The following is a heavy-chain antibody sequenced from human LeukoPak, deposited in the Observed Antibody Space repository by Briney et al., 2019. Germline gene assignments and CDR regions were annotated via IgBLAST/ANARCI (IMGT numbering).Heavy chain of an antibody. J-gene: IGHJ5*02. CDR2: ISDTGKTT. D-gene: IGHD4/OR15-4a*01. V-gene: IGHV3-23*01. Sequence: GGSLRLSCEASGFAFSNHAMTWVRQPPGEGLQWVSTISDTGKTTFYRDSVRGRFTISRDISNNTLYLQMDGLRADDTAVYYCARGGAYDYGVLDAWGQGTLVTVSS. CDR3: ARGGAYDYGVLDA. CDR1: GFAFSNHA.